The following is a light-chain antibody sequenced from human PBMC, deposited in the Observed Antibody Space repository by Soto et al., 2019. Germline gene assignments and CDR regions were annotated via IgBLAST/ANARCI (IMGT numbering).Light chain of an antibody. CDR2: EDT. CDR1: SNDIGNSNL. Sequence: QSVLTQPASVSGSPGQSITISCTGTSNDIGNSNLVSWYQQHPDRAPKLLIYEDTKRPSGISDRFSGSTSGNTASLTISGLRAEDGAIYHCSSYAGLNIFGAGTQLTVL. CDR3: SSYAGLNI. V-gene: IGLV2-23*01. J-gene: IGLJ7*01.